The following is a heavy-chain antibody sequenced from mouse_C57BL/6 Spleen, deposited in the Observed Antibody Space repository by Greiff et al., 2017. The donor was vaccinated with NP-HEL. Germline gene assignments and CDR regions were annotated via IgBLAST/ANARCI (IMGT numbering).Heavy chain of an antibody. Sequence: QVQLKESGPGLVQPSQSLSITCTVSGFSLTSYGVHWVRQSPGKGLEWLGVIWSGGSTDYNAAFISRLSISKDNSKSHLFFKMNSLQADDTARYYCARYDHYAMDYWGQGTSVTVSS. CDR3: ARYDHYAMDY. D-gene: IGHD2-3*01. V-gene: IGHV2-2*01. CDR1: GFSLTSYG. CDR2: IWSGGST. J-gene: IGHJ4*01.